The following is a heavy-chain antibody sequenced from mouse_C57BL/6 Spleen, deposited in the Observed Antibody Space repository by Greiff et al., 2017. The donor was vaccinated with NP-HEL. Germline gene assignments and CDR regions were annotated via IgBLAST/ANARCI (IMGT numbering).Heavy chain of an antibody. J-gene: IGHJ4*01. V-gene: IGHV1-42*01. CDR2: INPSTGGT. CDR1: GYSFTGYY. CDR3: AHYGNYAMDY. Sequence: VQLQQSGPELVNPGASVKISCKASGYSFTGYYMNWVKQSPEKSLEWIGEINPSTGGTTYNQKFKAKATLTVDKSSSTAYMQLKSLTSEDSAVYYYAHYGNYAMDYWGQGTSVTVSS. D-gene: IGHD2-1*01.